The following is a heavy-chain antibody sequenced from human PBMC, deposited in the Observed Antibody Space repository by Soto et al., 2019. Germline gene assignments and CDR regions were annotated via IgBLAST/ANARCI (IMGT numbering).Heavy chain of an antibody. V-gene: IGHV4-34*01. CDR1: GGSFSGYY. J-gene: IGHJ5*02. Sequence: QVQLQQWGAGLLKPSETLSLTCAVYGGSFSGYYWSWIRQPPGKRLEWIGEINHSGSTNYNPSPKSRVPIIVDTSKDQFSLKVGSVTAGGTAVDYFAGGVRYCSSSLWFDPWGQGTLVTVFS. D-gene: IGHD6-6*01. CDR3: AGGVRYCSSSLWFDP. CDR2: INHSGST.